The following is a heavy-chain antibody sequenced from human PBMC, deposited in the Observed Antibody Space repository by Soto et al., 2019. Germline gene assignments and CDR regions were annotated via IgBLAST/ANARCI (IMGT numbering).Heavy chain of an antibody. V-gene: IGHV4-39*01. CDR2: IYYSGST. Sequence: SETLSLTCTVSGGSISSSSYYWGWIRQPPGKGLEWIGSIYYSGSTYYNPSLKSRVTISVDTSKNHFSLKLSSVTAADTAVYYYARPVGATDAFDIWGQGTMVTVSS. D-gene: IGHD1-26*01. CDR1: GGSISSSSYY. J-gene: IGHJ3*02. CDR3: ARPVGATDAFDI.